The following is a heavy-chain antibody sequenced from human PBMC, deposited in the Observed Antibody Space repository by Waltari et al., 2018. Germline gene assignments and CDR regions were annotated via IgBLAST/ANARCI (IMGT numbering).Heavy chain of an antibody. CDR3: ARGYCGGDCYYNWFDP. J-gene: IGHJ5*02. CDR1: GGSISSYY. V-gene: IGHV4-59*01. CDR2: IYYSGST. D-gene: IGHD2-21*01. Sequence: QVQLQESGPGLVKPSETLSLTCTVSGGSISSYYWSWIRQPPGKGLEWIGYIYYSGSTNYNPSRKSRVTISVDTSKNQFSLKLSSVTAADTAVYYCARGYCGGDCYYNWFDPWGQGTLVTVSS.